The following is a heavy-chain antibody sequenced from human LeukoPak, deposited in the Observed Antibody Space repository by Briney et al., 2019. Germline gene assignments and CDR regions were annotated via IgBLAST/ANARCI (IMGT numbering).Heavy chain of an antibody. D-gene: IGHD3-22*01. V-gene: IGHV4-59*13. Sequence: SEALSLTCTVSGGSISSYYWSWIRQPPGKGLEWIGYVYYSGSTTYNPSLKSRVTISVDTSKNQFSLKLSSVTAADTAVYYCARAPYTSGFYFFDPWGQGTLVTVSS. CDR1: GGSISSYY. CDR3: ARAPYTSGFYFFDP. CDR2: VYYSGST. J-gene: IGHJ5*02.